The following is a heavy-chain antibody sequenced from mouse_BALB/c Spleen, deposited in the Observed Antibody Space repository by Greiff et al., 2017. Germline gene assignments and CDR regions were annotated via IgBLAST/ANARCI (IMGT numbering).Heavy chain of an antibody. V-gene: IGHV5-12-2*01. CDR1: GFTFSSYT. CDR2: ISNGGGST. Sequence: DVKLVESGGGLVQPGGSLKLSCAASGFTFSSYTMSWVRQTPEKRLEWVAYISNGGGSTYYPDTVKGRFTISRDNAKNALYLQMSSLKTKDTAMYYCARLLRLDAMDYWGQGTSVTVSS. CDR3: ARLLRLDAMDY. D-gene: IGHD1-2*01. J-gene: IGHJ4*01.